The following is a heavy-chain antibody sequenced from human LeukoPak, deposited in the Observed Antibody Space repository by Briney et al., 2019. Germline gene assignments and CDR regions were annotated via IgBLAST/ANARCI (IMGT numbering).Heavy chain of an antibody. J-gene: IGHJ5*02. CDR2: IIPILGIA. V-gene: IGHV1-69*04. D-gene: IGHD6-13*01. Sequence: GASVKVSCKASGGTFSSYAISWVRQAPGQGLEWMGRIIPILGIANYAQKFQGRVTITADKSTSTAYMELSSLRSEDTAVYYCAKQAKTGGIAAAGTGGNWFDPWAREPWSPSPQ. CDR1: GGTFSSYA. CDR3: AKQAKTGGIAAAGTGGNWFDP.